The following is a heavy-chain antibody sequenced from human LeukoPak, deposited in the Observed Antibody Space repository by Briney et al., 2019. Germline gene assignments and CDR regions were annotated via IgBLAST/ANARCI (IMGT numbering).Heavy chain of an antibody. CDR1: GGSFSGYY. Sequence: SETLSLTCAVYGGSFSGYYWSWIRQPPGKGLEWIGEINHSGSTSYNPSLKSRVTISVDTSKNQFSLKLSSVTAADTAVYYCARDTYYYGSGTYYFNYWGQGTLVTVSS. D-gene: IGHD3-10*01. J-gene: IGHJ4*02. CDR2: INHSGST. V-gene: IGHV4-34*01. CDR3: ARDTYYYGSGTYYFNY.